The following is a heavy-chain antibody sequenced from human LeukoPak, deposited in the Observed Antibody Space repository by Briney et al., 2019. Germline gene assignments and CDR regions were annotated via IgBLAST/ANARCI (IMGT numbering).Heavy chain of an antibody. CDR1: GGSIGSGSYY. Sequence: SETLSLTCTVSGGSIGSGSYYWSWIRQPAGKGLEWIGRIYTSGTTNYNPSLKSRVTISVDTSKNQFSLKLSSVTAADTAVYYCARKSSAYPFDYWGQGTLVTVSS. V-gene: IGHV4-61*02. CDR3: ARKSSAYPFDY. CDR2: IYTSGTT. J-gene: IGHJ4*02. D-gene: IGHD3-3*01.